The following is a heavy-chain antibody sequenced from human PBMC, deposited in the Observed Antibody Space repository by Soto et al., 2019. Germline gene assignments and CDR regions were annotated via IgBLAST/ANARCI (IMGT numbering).Heavy chain of an antibody. D-gene: IGHD7-27*01. CDR2: IYPGDSDT. Sequence: GESLKISCKGSGYSFTSYWIGWVRQMPGKGLEWMGIIYPGDSDTRYSPSFQGQVTISADKSISTAYLQWSSLKASDTAMYYCASTSETGLNWVRGAFDIWGQGTMVTVSS. CDR3: ASTSETGLNWVRGAFDI. J-gene: IGHJ3*02. CDR1: GYSFTSYW. V-gene: IGHV5-51*01.